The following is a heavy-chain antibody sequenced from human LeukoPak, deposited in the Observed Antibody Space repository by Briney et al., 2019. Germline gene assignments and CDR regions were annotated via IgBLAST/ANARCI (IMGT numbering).Heavy chain of an antibody. J-gene: IGHJ4*02. D-gene: IGHD5-18*01. V-gene: IGHV3-7*01. CDR3: ARDIQNVDTPMALDY. CDR1: GFTLSTHY. Sequence: GGSLRLSCAASGFTLSTHYMTWVRQAPGKGLEWVANINQDGSEKYYVDSVKGRFTISRDNVKNSLYLQMNSLRAEDTAMYYCARDIQNVDTPMALDYWGQGTLVTVSS. CDR2: INQDGSEK.